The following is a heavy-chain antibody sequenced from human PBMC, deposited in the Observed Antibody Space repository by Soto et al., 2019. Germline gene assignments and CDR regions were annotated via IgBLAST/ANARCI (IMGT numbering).Heavy chain of an antibody. CDR1: GFTVSSDS. Sequence: EVQLVETGGDLIQPGGSLRLSCAASGFTVSSDSMTWVRQAPGKGLEWISIIYSDNNTDYADSVKGRFSISRDTSKKSLYLQMNSRRAEDTAEYYCARHYSAMGVWGQGTTVTVSS. J-gene: IGHJ6*02. V-gene: IGHV3-53*02. CDR3: ARHYSAMGV. CDR2: IYSDNNT.